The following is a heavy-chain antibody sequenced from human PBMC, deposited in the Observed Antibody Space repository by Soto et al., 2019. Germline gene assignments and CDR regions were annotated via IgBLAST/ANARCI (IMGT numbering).Heavy chain of an antibody. D-gene: IGHD3-3*01. J-gene: IGHJ5*02. Sequence: SETLSLTCTVSGGSISSYYWSWIRQPPGKGLEWIGYIYYSGSTNYNPSLKSRVTISVDTSKNQFSLKLSSVTAADTAVYYCARVREVFGVVVGSRFDPWGQGTLVTVSS. CDR3: ARVREVFGVVVGSRFDP. V-gene: IGHV4-59*01. CDR1: GGSISSYY. CDR2: IYYSGST.